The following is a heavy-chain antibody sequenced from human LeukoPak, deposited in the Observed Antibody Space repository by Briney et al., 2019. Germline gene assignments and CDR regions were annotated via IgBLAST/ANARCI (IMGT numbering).Heavy chain of an antibody. J-gene: IGHJ4*02. CDR1: GYTLAELS. D-gene: IGHD5-18*01. V-gene: IGHV1-2*02. CDR3: ARDLKGGYSYGLGVTPDY. Sequence: ASVKVSCKVSGYTLAELSMHWVRQAPGQGLEWMGWINPNSGGTNYAQKFQGRVTMTRDTSISTAYMELSRLRSDDTAVYYCARDLKGGYSYGLGVTPDYCGQGTLVTVSS. CDR2: INPNSGGT.